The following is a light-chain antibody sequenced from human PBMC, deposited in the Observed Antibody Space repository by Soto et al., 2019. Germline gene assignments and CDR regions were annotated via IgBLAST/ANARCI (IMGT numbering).Light chain of an antibody. Sequence: AIQLTQSPSSLSASVGDRVTITCRASQGISSALAWYQQKPGKTPKLLIYDASILKSGVPSRFSGSGSGTDFTLTISSLQAEDFATYYCQQFNSYPPTFGQGTKLELK. J-gene: IGKJ2*01. V-gene: IGKV1-13*02. CDR1: QGISSA. CDR2: DAS. CDR3: QQFNSYPPT.